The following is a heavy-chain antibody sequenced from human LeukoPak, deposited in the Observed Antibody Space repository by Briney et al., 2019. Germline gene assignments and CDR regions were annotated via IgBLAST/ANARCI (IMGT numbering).Heavy chain of an antibody. D-gene: IGHD5-12*01. CDR2: IYYSGST. CDR1: GGSISSYY. Sequence: PSETLSLTCTVSGGSISSYYWSWIRQPPEKGLEWIGYIYYSGSTNYNPSLKSRVTISVDTSKNQFSLKLSSVTAADTAVYYCARRRGYTLDYWGQGTLVTVSS. V-gene: IGHV4-59*08. J-gene: IGHJ4*02. CDR3: ARRRGYTLDY.